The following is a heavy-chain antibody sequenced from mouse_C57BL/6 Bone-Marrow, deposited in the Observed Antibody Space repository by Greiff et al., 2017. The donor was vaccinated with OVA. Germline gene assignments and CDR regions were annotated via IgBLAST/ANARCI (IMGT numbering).Heavy chain of an antibody. CDR1: GYAFTNYL. CDR3: ASLYGKTPFAY. V-gene: IGHV1-54*01. Sequence: QVQLQQSGAELVRPGTSVKVSCKASGYAFTNYLIEWVKQRPGQGLEWIGVINPGSGGTNYNEKFKGKATLTADKSSSTAYMQLSSLTSEDSAVYFCASLYGKTPFAYWGQGTLVTVSA. CDR2: INPGSGGT. J-gene: IGHJ3*01. D-gene: IGHD2-1*01.